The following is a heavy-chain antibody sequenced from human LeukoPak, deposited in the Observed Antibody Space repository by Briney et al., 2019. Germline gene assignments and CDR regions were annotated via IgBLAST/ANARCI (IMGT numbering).Heavy chain of an antibody. D-gene: IGHD6-19*01. J-gene: IGHJ4*02. CDR3: ARGNIAVAAPFDY. CDR1: GGSISSYY. Sequence: SETLSLTCTVSGGSISSYYWSWIRQPPGKGLEWIGYIFYSGSTNYNPSLKSRVTISVYTSKNQFSLKLSSVTAADTAVYYCARGNIAVAAPFDYWGQGTLVTVSS. CDR2: IFYSGST. V-gene: IGHV4-59*01.